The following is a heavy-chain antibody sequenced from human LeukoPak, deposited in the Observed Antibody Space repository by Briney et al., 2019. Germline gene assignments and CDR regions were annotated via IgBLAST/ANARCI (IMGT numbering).Heavy chain of an antibody. CDR1: GFTFSSYA. Sequence: PGGSLGLSCAASGFTFSSYAMSWVRQAPGKGLEWVSAISGSGGSTYYADSVKGRFTISRDNSKNTLYLQMNSLRAEDTAVYYCAKAAKYYDFWSAPMDVWGQGTTVTVSS. CDR3: AKAAKYYDFWSAPMDV. V-gene: IGHV3-23*01. J-gene: IGHJ6*02. D-gene: IGHD3-3*01. CDR2: ISGSGGST.